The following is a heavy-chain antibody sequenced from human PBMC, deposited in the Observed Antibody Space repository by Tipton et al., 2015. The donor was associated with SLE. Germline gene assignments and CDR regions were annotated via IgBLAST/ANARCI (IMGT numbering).Heavy chain of an antibody. CDR2: INHSGST. D-gene: IGHD1-26*01. V-gene: IGHV4-34*01. CDR1: GGSFSGYY. Sequence: TLSLTCAVYGGSFSGYYWSWIRQPPGKGLEWIGEINHSGSTNYNPSLKSRVTISVDTSKNQFSLKLSSVTAADTAVYYCARDLQPTYSGSYSGYYYYGMDVWGQGTTVTVSS. J-gene: IGHJ6*02. CDR3: ARDLQPTYSGSYSGYYYYGMDV.